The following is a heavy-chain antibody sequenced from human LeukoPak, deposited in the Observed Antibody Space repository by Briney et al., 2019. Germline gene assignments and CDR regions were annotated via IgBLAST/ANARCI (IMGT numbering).Heavy chain of an antibody. J-gene: IGHJ6*02. CDR3: AKDAYTYYYYYYGMDV. V-gene: IGHV3-23*01. CDR1: GFTFSSYA. CDR2: ISGSGGST. D-gene: IGHD3-16*01. Sequence: GRSLRLSCAASGFTFSSYAMSWVRQAPGKGLEWVSAISGSGGSTYYADSVKGRFTISRDNSKNTLYLQMNSLRAEDTAVYYCAKDAYTYYYYYYGMDVWGQGTTVTVSS.